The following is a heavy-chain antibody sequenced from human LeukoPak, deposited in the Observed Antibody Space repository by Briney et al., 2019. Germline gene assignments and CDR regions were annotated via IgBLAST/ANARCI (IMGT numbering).Heavy chain of an antibody. D-gene: IGHD6-6*01. CDR3: ARGSSSSLIPPYFDY. Sequence: GRSLRLSCAASGFTFSSYAMHWVRQAPGKELEWVAVISYDGSNKYYADSVKGRFTISRDNSKNTLYLQMNSLRAEDTAVYYCARGSSSSLIPPYFDYWGQGTLVTVSS. J-gene: IGHJ4*02. CDR1: GFTFSSYA. CDR2: ISYDGSNK. V-gene: IGHV3-30-3*01.